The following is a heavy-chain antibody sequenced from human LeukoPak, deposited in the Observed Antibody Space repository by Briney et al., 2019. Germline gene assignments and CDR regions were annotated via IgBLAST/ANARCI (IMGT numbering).Heavy chain of an antibody. CDR1: GCSISSYY. CDR3: AGVGLRGYSSGWNNWFDP. CDR2: IYTSGST. V-gene: IGHV4-4*07. J-gene: IGHJ5*02. Sequence: SETLSLTCTVSGCSISSYYWSWIRQPAGKGLEWIWRIYTSGSTNYNAAPKSRVPMSVDPSQNQFSLKLSSVTAADTAVYYCAGVGLRGYSSGWNNWFDPWGQGTLVTVSS. D-gene: IGHD6-19*01.